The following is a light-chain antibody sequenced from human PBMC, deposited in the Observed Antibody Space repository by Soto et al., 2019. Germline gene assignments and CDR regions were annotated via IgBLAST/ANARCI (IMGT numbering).Light chain of an antibody. Sequence: EIVLTQSPGTLSLSPGERATLSCRASQNISSSYLAWYQQKPGRAPRLLVYGASSRATGIADRFSGSGSGTEFTLTISSLQSEDFAVYYCQQYNNWPRTFGQGTKV. CDR1: QNISSSY. V-gene: IGKV3-20*01. CDR3: QQYNNWPRT. J-gene: IGKJ1*01. CDR2: GAS.